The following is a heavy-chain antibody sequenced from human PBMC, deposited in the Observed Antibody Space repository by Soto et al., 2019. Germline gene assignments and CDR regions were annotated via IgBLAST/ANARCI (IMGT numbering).Heavy chain of an antibody. V-gene: IGHV4-34*01. J-gene: IGHJ6*02. Sequence: PSETLSLTCAVYGGSFSGYYWSWICQPPGKGLEWIGEINHSGSTNYNPSLKSRVTISVDTSKNQFSLKLSSVTAADTAVYYCERGKGTGYYYGMDVWGQGTTVNRSS. CDR3: ERGKGTGYYYGMDV. CDR1: GGSFSGYY. CDR2: INHSGST. D-gene: IGHD3-10*01.